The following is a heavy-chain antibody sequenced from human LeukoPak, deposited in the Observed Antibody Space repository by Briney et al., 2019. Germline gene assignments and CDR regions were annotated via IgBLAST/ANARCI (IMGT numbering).Heavy chain of an antibody. D-gene: IGHD1-26*01. CDR3: ARIVGATIDAFDI. V-gene: IGHV3-74*01. CDR1: GFTFSSYW. J-gene: IGHJ3*02. CDR2: INTDGSST. Sequence: PGGSLRLSCAASGFTFSSYWMHWVRQAPGKGLVWVSRINTDGSSTSYADSVKGRFTISRDNAKNTLYLQMNSLRAEDTAVYYCARIVGATIDAFDIWGQGTMVTVSS.